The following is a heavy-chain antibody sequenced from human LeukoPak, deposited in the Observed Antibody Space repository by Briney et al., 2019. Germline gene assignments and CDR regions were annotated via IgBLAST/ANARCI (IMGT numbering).Heavy chain of an antibody. J-gene: IGHJ4*02. CDR3: AKAPVTTCSGAYCYPFDY. CDR2: ISASGVNI. D-gene: IGHD2-15*01. Sequence: GGSLRLSCVGSGYTFNNFGMSWVREAPGKGLEWVSVISASGVNIYYADSVKGRFTISRDDSKNTLYVQMNSLRAEDTAVYYCAKAPVTTCSGAYCYPFDYWGQGTLVTVSS. CDR1: GYTFNNFG. V-gene: IGHV3-23*01.